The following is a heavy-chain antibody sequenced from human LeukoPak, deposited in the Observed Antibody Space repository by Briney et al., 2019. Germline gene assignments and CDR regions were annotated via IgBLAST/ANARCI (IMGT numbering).Heavy chain of an antibody. Sequence: ASVKVSCKVSGYTLTELSMHWVRQAPGKGLEWMGGFDPEDGETIYAQKFQGRVTMTEDTSTDTAYMELSSLRSEDTAVYYCATDKRIAAGYRWFDPWGQGTLVTVSS. V-gene: IGHV1-24*01. CDR1: GYTLTELS. CDR2: FDPEDGET. J-gene: IGHJ5*02. D-gene: IGHD6-13*01. CDR3: ATDKRIAAGYRWFDP.